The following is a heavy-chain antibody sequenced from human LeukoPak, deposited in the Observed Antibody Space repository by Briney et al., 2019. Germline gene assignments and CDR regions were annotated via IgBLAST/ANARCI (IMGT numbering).Heavy chain of an antibody. J-gene: IGHJ6*03. D-gene: IGHD3/OR15-3a*01. Sequence: ASVKVSCNASGDTFNRYTFSWVRQAPGQGLEWMGRIIPIMGIGNYAQKFQGRVTIIADKSTSTAYMELRGLRSDDTARYYCATAIYNDSGDYYFYYMDVWGQGTTVTVSS. V-gene: IGHV1-69*02. CDR1: GDTFNRYT. CDR2: IIPIMGIG. CDR3: ATAIYNDSGDYYFYYMDV.